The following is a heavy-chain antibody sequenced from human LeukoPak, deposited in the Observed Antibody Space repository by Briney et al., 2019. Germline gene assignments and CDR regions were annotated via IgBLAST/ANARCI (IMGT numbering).Heavy chain of an antibody. CDR3: ARVYSSGWTSP. D-gene: IGHD6-19*01. Sequence: SETLPLTCAVYGGSFSGYYWSWIRQPPGKGLEWIGEINHSGSTNYNPSLKSRVTISVDTSKNQFSLKLSSVTAADTAVYYCARVYSSGWTSPWGQGTLVTVSS. CDR1: GGSFSGYY. CDR2: INHSGST. V-gene: IGHV4-34*01. J-gene: IGHJ5*02.